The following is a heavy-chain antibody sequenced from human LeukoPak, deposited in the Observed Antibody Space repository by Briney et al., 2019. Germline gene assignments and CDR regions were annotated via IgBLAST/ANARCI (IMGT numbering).Heavy chain of an antibody. J-gene: IGHJ4*02. Sequence: SQTLSLTCAISGDSVSSNSAAWHWIRQSPSRGLEWLGRTYYRSKWYNDYAVSMKSRITINPDTSKNHFSLQLNSVTPEDTAVYYCVRGSYGAYDYWGQGSLVTVSS. CDR3: VRGSYGAYDY. CDR2: TYYRSKWYN. D-gene: IGHD4-17*01. CDR1: GDSVSSNSAA. V-gene: IGHV6-1*01.